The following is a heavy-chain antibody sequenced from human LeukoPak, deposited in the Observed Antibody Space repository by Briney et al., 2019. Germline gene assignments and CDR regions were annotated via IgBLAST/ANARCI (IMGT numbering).Heavy chain of an antibody. D-gene: IGHD1-26*01. CDR2: IQQDGSEK. J-gene: IGHJ4*02. CDR3: AGAAGWEQAY. Sequence: GGSLRLSCAASGFTFTSYWMTWVRQAPGKGLEWVANIQQDGSEKNCVDSAKGRFTISRDNTKNSLYLQMNSLRAEDTAVYYCAGAAGWEQAYWGQGTQVTVSS. CDR1: GFTFTSYW. V-gene: IGHV3-7*01.